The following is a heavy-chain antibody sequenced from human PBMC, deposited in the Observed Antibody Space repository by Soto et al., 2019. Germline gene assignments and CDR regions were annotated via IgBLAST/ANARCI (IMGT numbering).Heavy chain of an antibody. CDR1: GYIFKNYA. J-gene: IGHJ5*02. D-gene: IGHD3-16*02. Sequence: QVQLVQSGAEVKETGSSVKVSCKSSGYIFKNYAVTWLRQAPGQGLEWMGGIIPVFGTPDYSQKFRGRVTINADESTSTVYMELRSLTSEDTAVYYCARNLYDYVWGSYRPWGQGKLVTVSS. CDR2: IIPVFGTP. V-gene: IGHV1-69*01. CDR3: ARNLYDYVWGSYRP.